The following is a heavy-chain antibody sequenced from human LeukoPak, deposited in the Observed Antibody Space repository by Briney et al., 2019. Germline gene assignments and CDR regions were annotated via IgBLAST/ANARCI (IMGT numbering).Heavy chain of an antibody. J-gene: IGHJ6*02. V-gene: IGHV1-69*04. CDR3: ARGGVAAAGSYYYYYGMDV. CDR2: IIPILGIA. Sequence: SVKVSCKASGGTFSSYAISWVRQAPGQGLEWMGRIIPILGIANYAQKFQGGVTITADKSTSTAYMELSSLRSEDTAVYYCARGGVAAAGSYYYYYGMDVWGQGTTVTVSS. CDR1: GGTFSSYA. D-gene: IGHD6-13*01.